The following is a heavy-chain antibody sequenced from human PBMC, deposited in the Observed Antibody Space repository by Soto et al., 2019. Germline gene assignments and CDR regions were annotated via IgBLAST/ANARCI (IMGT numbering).Heavy chain of an antibody. D-gene: IGHD2-21*01. CDR2: IYYSGST. CDR3: ARIAPRDFTLED. CDR1: GGSVSSGSYS. J-gene: IGHJ4*01. V-gene: IGHV4-61*03. Sequence: QVQLQESGPGLVKPSETLSLTCTVSGGSVSSGSYSWSWIRQPPGKGLESLGYIYYSGSTNYNPSLKSRVTISVATSKSHRSLKLTSVVAAATAVYYWARIAPRDFTLEDWGTGALVTVS.